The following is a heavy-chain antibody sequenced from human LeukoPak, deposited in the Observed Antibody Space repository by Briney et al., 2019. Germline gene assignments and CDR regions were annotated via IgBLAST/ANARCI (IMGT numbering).Heavy chain of an antibody. J-gene: IGHJ4*02. CDR1: GFTFSSYW. CDR2: IKQDGSEK. D-gene: IGHD1-26*01. CDR3: ARDRGGNFIVGATPPMYY. V-gene: IGHV3-7*01. Sequence: GGSLRLSCAASGFTFSSYWMSWVRQAPGKGLEWVANIKQDGSEKYYVDSVKGRFTISRDNAKNSLYLQMNSLRAEDTAVYYCARDRGGNFIVGATPPMYYWGQGTLVTVSS.